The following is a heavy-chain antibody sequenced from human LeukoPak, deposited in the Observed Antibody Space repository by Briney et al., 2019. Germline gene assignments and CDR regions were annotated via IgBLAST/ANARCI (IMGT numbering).Heavy chain of an antibody. CDR3: ASIIAAAGTFAFDI. CDR1: GGSFSGYY. CDR2: INHSGST. J-gene: IGHJ3*02. V-gene: IGHV4-34*01. Sequence: SETLSLTCAVYGGSFSGYYWSWIRQPPGKGLEWIGEINHSGSTNYNPSLKSRVTISVDTSKNQFSLKLSSVTAADTAVYYCASIIAAAGTFAFDIWGQGTMVTVSS. D-gene: IGHD6-13*01.